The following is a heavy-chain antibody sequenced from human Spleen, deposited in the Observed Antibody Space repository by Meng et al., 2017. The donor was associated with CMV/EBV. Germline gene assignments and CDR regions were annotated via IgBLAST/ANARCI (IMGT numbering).Heavy chain of an antibody. CDR2: ISSSGNYI. J-gene: IGHJ4*02. D-gene: IGHD6-6*01. CDR1: GFTFSSYS. V-gene: IGHV3-21*06. CDR3: ARDQGYSSSYFDY. Sequence: GASLKISCAASGFTFSSYSMNWVRQPPGKGLEWVSSISSSGNYIYYADSVKGRYTISRDNAKNSLYLQMNSLRAEDTAVYYCARDQGYSSSYFDYWGQGTLVTVSS.